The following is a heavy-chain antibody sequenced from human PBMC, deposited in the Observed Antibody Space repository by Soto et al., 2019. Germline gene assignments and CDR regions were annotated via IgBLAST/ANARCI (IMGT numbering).Heavy chain of an antibody. CDR3: ARVITTWDDAFDI. CDR1: GFTFSSYA. D-gene: IGHD3-22*01. V-gene: IGHV3-30-3*01. J-gene: IGHJ3*02. Sequence: ESVGGVVQPGRSLRLSCAASGFTFSSYAMHWVRQAPGKGLEWVAVISYDGSNKYYADSVKGRFTISRDNSKNTLYLQMNSLRAEDTAVYYCARVITTWDDAFDIWGQGTMVTVSS. CDR2: ISYDGSNK.